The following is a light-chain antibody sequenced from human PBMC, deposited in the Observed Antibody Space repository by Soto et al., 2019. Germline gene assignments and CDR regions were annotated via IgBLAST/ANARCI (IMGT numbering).Light chain of an antibody. J-gene: IGKJ3*01. Sequence: EIVLTQSPGTLSLSPGERATLSCRASQSVSSSYLAWYKQKPGQAPRLLIYGATSRATGIPDRFSGSGSGTDFTLTTSRLEPEDFAVYYYQQYGSSQGFTFGPGTKVDIK. CDR2: GAT. CDR1: QSVSSSY. V-gene: IGKV3-20*01. CDR3: QQYGSSQGFT.